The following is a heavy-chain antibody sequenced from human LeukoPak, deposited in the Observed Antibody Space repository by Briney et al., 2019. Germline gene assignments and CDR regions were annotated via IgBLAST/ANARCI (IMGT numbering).Heavy chain of an antibody. Sequence: GGSLRLSCAASGFTFSSYWMSWVRQAPGKGLEWVANIKPDGSEKYSVDSVKGRFTMSRDNSQNTVSLQVNNLRTEDTALYYCAKTSLSDASGHYYYMDVRGKGTTVTVSS. CDR3: AKTSLSDASGHYYYMDV. CDR1: GFTFSSYW. CDR2: IKPDGSEK. D-gene: IGHD3-3*01. J-gene: IGHJ6*03. V-gene: IGHV3-7*01.